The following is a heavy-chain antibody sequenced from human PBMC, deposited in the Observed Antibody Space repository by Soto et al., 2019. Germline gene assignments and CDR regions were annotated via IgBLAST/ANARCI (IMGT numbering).Heavy chain of an antibody. CDR3: ARGGVKGTTSRGQVYN. D-gene: IGHD1-7*01. CDR2: ISSSSDST. J-gene: IGHJ4*02. V-gene: IGHV3-11*06. CDR1: GFTFSDYY. Sequence: QVQVVESGGGLVQPGLSLRLSCAASGFTFSDYYMSWIRQAPGKGLEWVSFISSSSDSTKYADSVKGRFTISRDNAKNSLYLQLNSLRAEDTAVYYCARGGVKGTTSRGQVYNWGQGTLVTVSS.